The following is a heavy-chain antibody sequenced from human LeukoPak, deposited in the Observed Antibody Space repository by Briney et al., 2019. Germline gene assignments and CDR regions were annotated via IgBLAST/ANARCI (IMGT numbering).Heavy chain of an antibody. CDR2: VNPSGGST. J-gene: IGHJ4*02. D-gene: IGHD7-27*01. CDR3: ARGPGDLGDY. V-gene: IGHV1-46*01. CDR1: GYTFTSYF. Sequence: SVKVSCKASGYTFTSYFMHWVRQAPGQGLEWMGLVNPSGGSTNYAQKFQGRVTMTRDMSTSTVFMELDSLRSEDTAVYYCARGPGDLGDYWGQGTLVSVSS.